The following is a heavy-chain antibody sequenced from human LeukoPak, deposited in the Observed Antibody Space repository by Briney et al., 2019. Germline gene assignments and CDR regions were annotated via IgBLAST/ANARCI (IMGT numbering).Heavy chain of an antibody. Sequence: SVKVSCKASGGTFSSYAISWVRQAPGQGLEWMGGIIPIFGTANYAQKFQGRVTITADESTSTAYMELSSLRSEDTAVYYCAGSVTTKPRFDYWGQGTLVTVSS. CDR3: AGSVTTKPRFDY. V-gene: IGHV1-69*13. CDR1: GGTFSSYA. CDR2: IIPIFGTA. D-gene: IGHD4-17*01. J-gene: IGHJ4*02.